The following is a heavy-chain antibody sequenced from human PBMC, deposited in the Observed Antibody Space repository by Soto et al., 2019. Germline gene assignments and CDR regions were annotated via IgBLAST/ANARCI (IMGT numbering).Heavy chain of an antibody. CDR2: ISWNSGSI. V-gene: IGHV3-9*01. Sequence: EVQLVESGGGLVQPGRSLRLSCAASGFTFDDYAMHWVRQAPGKGLEWVSGISWNSGSIGYADSVKGRFTISRDNARNSLYLQMNSLRAEDTALYYCALGNYDSSGWGLGAFDIWGQGTMVTVSS. CDR1: GFTFDDYA. CDR3: ALGNYDSSGWGLGAFDI. J-gene: IGHJ3*02. D-gene: IGHD3-22*01.